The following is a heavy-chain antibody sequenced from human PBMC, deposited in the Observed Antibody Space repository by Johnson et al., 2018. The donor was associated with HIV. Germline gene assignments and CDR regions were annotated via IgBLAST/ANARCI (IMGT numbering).Heavy chain of an antibody. D-gene: IGHD1-26*01. Sequence: VQLVESGGGLVKPGGSLRLSCAASGVTFSDYYMSWIRQAPGKGLEWISYISSGGSTKYYADSVKGRFTISRDNAKNSLYLQMNSLRAEDTAVYYCAKDSPGWLVGAIGEDAFDIWGQGTMVTVSS. CDR1: GVTFSDYY. CDR3: AKDSPGWLVGAIGEDAFDI. CDR2: ISSGGSTK. J-gene: IGHJ3*02. V-gene: IGHV3-11*04.